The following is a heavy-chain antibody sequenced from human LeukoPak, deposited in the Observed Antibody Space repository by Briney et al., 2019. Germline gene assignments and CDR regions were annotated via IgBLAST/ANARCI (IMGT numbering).Heavy chain of an antibody. CDR3: ASLAAAGLYYFDS. CDR1: GGSFSGYY. D-gene: IGHD6-13*01. V-gene: IGHV4-34*01. J-gene: IGHJ4*02. CDR2: INHSGST. Sequence: PSETLSLTCAAYGGSFSGYYWSWIRQPPGKGLEWIGEINHSGSTNYNPSLKSRGTISGDTSKNQFSLKLRSVTPADTAVYYCASLAAAGLYYFDSWGQGTLVTVSS.